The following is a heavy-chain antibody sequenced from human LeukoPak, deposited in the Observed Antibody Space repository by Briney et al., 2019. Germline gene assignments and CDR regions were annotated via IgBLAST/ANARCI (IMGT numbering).Heavy chain of an antibody. V-gene: IGHV3-13*01. Sequence: GGSLRLSCTASGFSFSDYDMHWVRQPTGKGLEWVSGIDTSGGTSYADSVQDRFTISRENARNSLYLQMNSLRAGDTAVYYCARGYCNNNTCYVAFDLWGQGAMVTVSS. CDR3: ARGYCNNNTCYVAFDL. J-gene: IGHJ3*01. CDR2: IDTSGGT. CDR1: GFSFSDYD. D-gene: IGHD2-2*01.